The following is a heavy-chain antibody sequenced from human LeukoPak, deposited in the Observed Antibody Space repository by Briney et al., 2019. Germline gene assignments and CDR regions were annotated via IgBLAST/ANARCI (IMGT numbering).Heavy chain of an antibody. CDR3: ARDLGYCSSTSCYGYWFDP. J-gene: IGHJ5*02. V-gene: IGHV4-31*03. CDR2: IYYSGST. CDR1: GGSISSGGYY. Sequence: SETLSLTCTVSGGSISSGGYYWSWIRQHPGKGLEWIGYIYYSGSTYYNPSLKSRVTISVDTSKNQFSLKLSSVTAADTAVYYCARDLGYCSSTSCYGYWFDPWGQGTLVTVSS. D-gene: IGHD2-2*01.